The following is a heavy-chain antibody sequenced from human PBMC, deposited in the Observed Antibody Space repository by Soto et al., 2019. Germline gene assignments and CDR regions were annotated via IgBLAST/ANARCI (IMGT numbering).Heavy chain of an antibody. CDR1: SGSISSSNW. CDR3: ARVRDCDFWSGYPSHWFDP. CDR2: IYHSGST. J-gene: IGHJ5*02. D-gene: IGHD3-3*01. V-gene: IGHV4-4*02. Sequence: ETLSLTCAVSSGSISSSNWWSWVRQPPGKRLEWIGEIYHSGSTNYNPSLKSRVTISVDKSKNQFSLKLSSVTAADTAVYYCARVRDCDFWSGYPSHWFDPWGQGTLVTVSS.